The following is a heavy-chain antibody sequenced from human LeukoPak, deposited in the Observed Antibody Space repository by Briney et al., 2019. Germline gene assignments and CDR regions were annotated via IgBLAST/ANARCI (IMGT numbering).Heavy chain of an antibody. CDR2: VYYSGST. CDR1: GGSISYYY. V-gene: IGHV4-59*01. CDR3: AREDPQTRVPEGMDV. D-gene: IGHD4/OR15-4a*01. Sequence: SGTLCLTCAVSGGSISYYYRSWIRQAPGKGLEWIAYVYYSGSTNYNPSLKRRVTISVDTSKNQFSLQLRSVTAADTAVYYCAREDPQTRVPEGMDVWGQGTTVTVSS. J-gene: IGHJ6*02.